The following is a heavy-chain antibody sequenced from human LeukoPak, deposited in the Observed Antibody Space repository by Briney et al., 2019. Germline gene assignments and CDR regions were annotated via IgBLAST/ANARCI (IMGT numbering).Heavy chain of an antibody. Sequence: SETLSLTCTVSGGSISRYHWSWIRQPAGKGLEWIGRIYTSGSTNYNPSLKSRVTMSVDTSKNQFSLKLSSVTAADTAVYYCARDGVVHYYYMDVWGKGTTVTVSS. CDR3: ARDGVVHYYYMDV. D-gene: IGHD3-3*01. CDR1: GGSISRYH. V-gene: IGHV4-4*07. CDR2: IYTSGST. J-gene: IGHJ6*03.